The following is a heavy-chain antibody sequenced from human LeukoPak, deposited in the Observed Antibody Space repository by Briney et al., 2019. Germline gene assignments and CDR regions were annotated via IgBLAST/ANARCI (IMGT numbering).Heavy chain of an antibody. CDR1: GGSISSGSYY. CDR2: IYPSGST. CDR3: ARAGWNYHWFDP. Sequence: SSQTLSLTCTVSGGSISSGSYYWSWIRQPAGKGLEWIGRIYPSGSTNYNPSLKSRVTISVDTSKNQFSLKLSSVTAADTAVYYCARAGWNYHWFDPWGQGTLVTVSS. V-gene: IGHV4-61*02. D-gene: IGHD1-7*01. J-gene: IGHJ5*02.